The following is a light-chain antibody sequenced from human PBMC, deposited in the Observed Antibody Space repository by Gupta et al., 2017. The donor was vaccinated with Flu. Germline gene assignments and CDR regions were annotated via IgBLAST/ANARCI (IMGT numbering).Light chain of an antibody. V-gene: IGLV2-14*01. Sequence: QSALTQPASVSGSPGQSITISCTGTISDVGGYNRVSWYQQHPGKAPKLIIYEVNSRPSGVSNRFSGSKSGNTASLTISGLQADDEADYYCSSYTPTRTTIIAWVFGGGTKLTVL. CDR1: ISDVGGYNR. CDR3: SSYTPTRTTIIAWV. J-gene: IGLJ3*02. CDR2: EVN.